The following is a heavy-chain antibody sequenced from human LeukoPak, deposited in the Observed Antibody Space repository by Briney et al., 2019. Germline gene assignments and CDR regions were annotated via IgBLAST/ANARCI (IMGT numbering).Heavy chain of an antibody. CDR1: GYTFTDYY. CDR3: AKANEEQLKRAGFDY. J-gene: IGHJ4*02. Sequence: ASVKVSCKASGYTFTDYYMHWVRQAPGQGLEWMGWINPNSGGTNYAQKFQGRVTMTRDTSISTAYMELSRLRSDDTAVYCCAKANEEQLKRAGFDYWGQGSLVTVSS. D-gene: IGHD1-1*01. V-gene: IGHV1-2*02. CDR2: INPNSGGT.